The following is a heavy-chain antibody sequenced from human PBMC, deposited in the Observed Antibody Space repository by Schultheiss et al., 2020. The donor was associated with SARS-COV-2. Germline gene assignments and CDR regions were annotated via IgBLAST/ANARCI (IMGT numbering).Heavy chain of an antibody. V-gene: IGHV3-48*04. Sequence: GGSLRLSCAASGFTFSSYSMNWVRQAPGKGLEWVSYISSSGSTIYYADSVKGRFTISRDNAKNSLYLQMNSLRAEDTAVYYCARDLRVWGSYRYTGVGVDYWGQGTLVTVSS. CDR2: ISSSGSTI. J-gene: IGHJ4*02. D-gene: IGHD3-16*02. CDR1: GFTFSSYS. CDR3: ARDLRVWGSYRYTGVGVDY.